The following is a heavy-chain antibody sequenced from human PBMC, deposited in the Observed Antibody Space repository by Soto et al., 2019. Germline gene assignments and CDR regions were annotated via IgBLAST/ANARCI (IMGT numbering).Heavy chain of an antibody. V-gene: IGHV3-11*01. CDR3: ARRAVYGSGSYNWFDP. CDR1: GFTFSDYY. Sequence: GGSLRLSCAASGFTFSDYYMSWIRQAPGKGLEWVSYISSSGSTIYYADSVKGRFTISRDNAKNSLYPQMNSLRAEDTAVYYCARRAVYGSGSYNWFDPWGKGSLVTVAS. CDR2: ISSSGSTI. J-gene: IGHJ5*02. D-gene: IGHD3-10*01.